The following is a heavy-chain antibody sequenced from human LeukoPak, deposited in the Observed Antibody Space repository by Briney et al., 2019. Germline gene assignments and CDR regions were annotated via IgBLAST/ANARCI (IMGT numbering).Heavy chain of an antibody. J-gene: IGHJ4*02. CDR1: GFTFGSYG. CDR2: IWYDGSNK. Sequence: PGGSLRLSCAASGFTFGSYGMHWVRQAPGKGLEWVAVIWYDGSNKYYADSVKGRFTISRDNSKNTLYLQMNSLRAEDTAVYYCARARYPFVVPAAIYYWGQGTLVTVSS. D-gene: IGHD2-2*01. V-gene: IGHV3-33*01. CDR3: ARARYPFVVPAAIYY.